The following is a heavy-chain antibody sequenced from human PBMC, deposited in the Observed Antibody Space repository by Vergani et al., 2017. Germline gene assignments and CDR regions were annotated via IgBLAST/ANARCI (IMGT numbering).Heavy chain of an antibody. CDR3: AKDYPTAAGTYYYYYGMDV. J-gene: IGHJ6*02. D-gene: IGHD6-13*01. Sequence: QVQLVESGGGLVKPGGSLRLSCAASGFTFSDYYMSWIRQAPGKGLEWVSYISSSGSTIYYADSVKGRFTISRDNSKNTLYLQMNSLRAEDTAVYYCAKDYPTAAGTYYYYYGMDVWGQGTTVTVSS. CDR1: GFTFSDYY. V-gene: IGHV3-11*04. CDR2: ISSSGSTI.